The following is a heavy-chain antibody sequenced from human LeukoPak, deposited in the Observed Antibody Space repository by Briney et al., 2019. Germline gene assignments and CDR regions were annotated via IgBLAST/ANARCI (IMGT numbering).Heavy chain of an antibody. D-gene: IGHD3-10*01. CDR3: ARDTRGFGDYYYYMDV. CDR1: GYSISSGYY. Sequence: PSETLSLTCTVSGYSISSGYYWGWIRQPPGKGLEWIGSIYHSGSTYYNPSLKSRVTISVDTSKNQFSLKLSSVTAADTAVYYCARDTRGFGDYYYYMDVWGKGTTVTISS. J-gene: IGHJ6*03. V-gene: IGHV4-38-2*02. CDR2: IYHSGST.